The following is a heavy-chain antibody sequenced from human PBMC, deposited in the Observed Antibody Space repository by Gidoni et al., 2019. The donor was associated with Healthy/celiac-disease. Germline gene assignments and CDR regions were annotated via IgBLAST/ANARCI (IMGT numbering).Heavy chain of an antibody. CDR2: ISGSGGST. Sequence: EVQLLESGGGLVQPGGSLRLSCAASGFTFSSDALGWVRQAPGKGLEWVSAISGSGGSTYYADSVKGRFTISRDNSKNTLYLQMNSLRAEDTAVYYCAKDARRGYDFWSENNWFDPWGQGTLVTVSS. CDR1: GFTFSSDA. J-gene: IGHJ5*02. CDR3: AKDARRGYDFWSENNWFDP. V-gene: IGHV3-23*01. D-gene: IGHD3-3*01.